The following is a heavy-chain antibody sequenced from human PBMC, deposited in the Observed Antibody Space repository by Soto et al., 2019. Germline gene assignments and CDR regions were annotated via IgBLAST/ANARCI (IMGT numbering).Heavy chain of an antibody. J-gene: IGHJ4*02. V-gene: IGHV4-4*02. CDR3: ASRDPGTSVDY. CDR2: IYRTGST. CDR1: GGSFTSNNW. D-gene: IGHD1-7*01. Sequence: QVQLQESGPGLVKPSGTLSLTCAVSGGSFTSNNWWTWVRQPPGQGLEWIGEIYRTGSTNYNPSLKSRATISLDKSENHFALKVTSLTAAETAVYYCASRDPGTSVDYWGQGTLVPVSS.